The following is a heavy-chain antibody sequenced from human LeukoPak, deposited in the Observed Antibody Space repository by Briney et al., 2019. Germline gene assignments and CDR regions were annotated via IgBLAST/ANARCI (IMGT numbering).Heavy chain of an antibody. J-gene: IGHJ5*02. CDR3: SREGYSCPNWFDT. CDR1: GGSISSSRSY. D-gene: IGHD4-11*01. V-gene: IGHV4-39*07. Sequence: SETLSLTCSVSGGSISSSRSYWGWIRQTPGKGLEWVGSIYYNGDTYYNPSFKSRVSMSVDTAKNQISSILTSVTAADTAVYYCSREGYSCPNWFDTWGQGTLVTVSS. CDR2: IYYNGDT.